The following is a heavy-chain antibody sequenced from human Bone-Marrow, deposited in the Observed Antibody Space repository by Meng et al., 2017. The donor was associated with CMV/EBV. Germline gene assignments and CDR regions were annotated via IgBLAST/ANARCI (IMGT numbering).Heavy chain of an antibody. CDR3: ARELSVITIFGVPDRGAWFDP. J-gene: IGHJ5*02. V-gene: IGHV1-69*05. Sequence: SVKVSCKASGGTFSSYAISWVRQAPGQGLEWMGGIIPIFGTANYAQKFQGRVTITTDESTSTAYMELSSLRSEDTAVYYCARELSVITIFGVPDRGAWFDPWGQGPLVTVSS. D-gene: IGHD3-3*01. CDR2: IIPIFGTA. CDR1: GGTFSSYA.